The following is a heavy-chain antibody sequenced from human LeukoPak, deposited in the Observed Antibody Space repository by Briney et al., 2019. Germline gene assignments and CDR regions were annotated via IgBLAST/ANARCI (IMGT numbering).Heavy chain of an antibody. D-gene: IGHD2-2*02. V-gene: IGHV4-61*02. CDR1: GGSISSGSYY. J-gene: IGHJ4*02. CDR2: IYTSGST. Sequence: SQTLSLTCTVSGGSISSGSYYWSWIRQPAGKGLEWIGRIYTSGSTNYNPSLKSRVTMSVDTSKNQFSLKLSSVTAADTAVYYCARGIVVVPAAIIEFYFDYWGQGTLVTVSS. CDR3: ARGIVVVPAAIIEFYFDY.